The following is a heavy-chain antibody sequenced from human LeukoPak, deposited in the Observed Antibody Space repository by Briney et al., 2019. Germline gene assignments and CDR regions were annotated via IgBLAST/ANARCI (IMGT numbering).Heavy chain of an antibody. D-gene: IGHD7-27*01. J-gene: IGHJ4*02. CDR3: ASRKLGNDY. CDR2: IYYTET. V-gene: IGHV4-59*02. CDR1: GGSVSDYY. Sequence: SETLSLTCTVSGGSVSDYYWGWIRQSPGKALEWIGYIYYTETSYNPSLKSRDTISADTSRDQFSLKLSSVTAADTAVYYCASRKLGNDYWGQGILVTVTS.